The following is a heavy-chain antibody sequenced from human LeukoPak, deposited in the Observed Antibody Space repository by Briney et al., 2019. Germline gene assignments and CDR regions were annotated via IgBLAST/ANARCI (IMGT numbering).Heavy chain of an antibody. CDR1: GGSISSSSYY. J-gene: IGHJ4*02. Sequence: SETLSLTCTVSGGSISSSSYYWCWIRQPPGKGLEWIGSIYYSGSTYYNPSLKSRVTISVDTSKNQFSLKLSSVTAADTAVYYCASGGSSGYYYLFDYWGQGALVTVSS. CDR3: ASGGSSGYYYLFDY. D-gene: IGHD3-22*01. CDR2: IYYSGST. V-gene: IGHV4-39*01.